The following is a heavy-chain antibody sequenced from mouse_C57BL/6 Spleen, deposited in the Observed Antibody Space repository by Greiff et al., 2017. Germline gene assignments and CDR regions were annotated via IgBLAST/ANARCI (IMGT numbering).Heavy chain of an antibody. J-gene: IGHJ1*03. CDR3: ARHYGDWYFDV. V-gene: IGHV1-61*01. CDR2: IYPSDSET. CDR1: GYTFTSYW. D-gene: IGHD1-1*01. Sequence: VQLQQPGAELVRPGSSVKLSCKASGYTFTSYWMDWVKQRPGQGLEWIGNIYPSDSETHYNQKFKDKATLTVDKSSSTAYMQLSSLTSEDSAVYYSARHYGDWYFDVWGTGTTVTVSS.